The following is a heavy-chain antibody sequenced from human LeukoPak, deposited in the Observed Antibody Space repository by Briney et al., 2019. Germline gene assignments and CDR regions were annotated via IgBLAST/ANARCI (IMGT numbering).Heavy chain of an antibody. CDR3: AKWGDYDVLTGYYDPDY. Sequence: AGGSLRLSCVASGFTFSNYAMSWVRQAPGKGLEWVSVITGSGGITYYADSVKGRFTISRDNSKNTLYLQMNSLRAEDTAVYYCAKWGDYDVLTGYYDPDYWGQGTLVTVSS. CDR2: ITGSGGIT. D-gene: IGHD3-9*01. CDR1: GFTFSNYA. J-gene: IGHJ4*02. V-gene: IGHV3-23*01.